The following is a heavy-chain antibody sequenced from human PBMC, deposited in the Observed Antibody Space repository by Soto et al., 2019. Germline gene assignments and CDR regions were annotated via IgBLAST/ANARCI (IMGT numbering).Heavy chain of an antibody. CDR1: GFTFSSYA. J-gene: IGHJ4*02. CDR2: ISYDGSNK. D-gene: IGHD5-18*01. CDR3: ARDVHRVQLTHFDY. V-gene: IGHV3-30-3*01. Sequence: GGSLRLSCAASGFTFSSYAIHWVRQAPGKGLEWVAVISYDGSNKYYADSVKGRFTISRDNSKNTLYLQMNSLRAEDTAVYYCARDVHRVQLTHFDYWGQGTLVTVSS.